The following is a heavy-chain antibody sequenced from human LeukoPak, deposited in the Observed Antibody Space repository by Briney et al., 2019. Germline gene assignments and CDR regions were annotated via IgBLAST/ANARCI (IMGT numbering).Heavy chain of an antibody. J-gene: IGHJ5*02. CDR3: ARALRIAANWFDP. Sequence: ASVKVSCKASGYTFTGCYMHWVRQAPGQGLEWMGWINPNSGSTNYAQKFQGWVTMTRDTSISTAYMELSRLRSDDTAVYYCARALRIAANWFDPWGQGTLVTVSS. CDR2: INPNSGST. CDR1: GYTFTGCY. D-gene: IGHD6-25*01. V-gene: IGHV1-2*04.